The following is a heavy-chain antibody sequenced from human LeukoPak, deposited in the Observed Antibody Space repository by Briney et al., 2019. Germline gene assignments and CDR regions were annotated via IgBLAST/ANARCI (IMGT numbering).Heavy chain of an antibody. D-gene: IGHD3-22*01. Sequence: SETLSLTCAVSGGSISSSNWWSWVRQPPGKGLEWIGEIYHSGSTSYNPSLKSRVTISVDKSKNQFSLKLSSVTAADTAVYYCAKKYYYDSSPLDYWGQGTLVTVSS. CDR1: GGSISSSNW. CDR2: IYHSGST. CDR3: AKKYYYDSSPLDY. V-gene: IGHV4-4*02. J-gene: IGHJ4*02.